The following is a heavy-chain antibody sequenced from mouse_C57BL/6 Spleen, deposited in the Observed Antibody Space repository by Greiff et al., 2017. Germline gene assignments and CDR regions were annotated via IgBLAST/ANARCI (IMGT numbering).Heavy chain of an antibody. CDR2: ISYDGSN. V-gene: IGHV3-6*01. Sequence: EESGPGLVKPSQSLSLTCSVTGYSITSGYYWNWIRQFPGNKLEWMGYISYDGSNNYNPSLKNRISITRDTSKNQFFLKLNSVTIEDTATYYCARGYDWDAMDYWGQGTSVTVSS. J-gene: IGHJ4*01. D-gene: IGHD2-4*01. CDR1: GYSITSGYY. CDR3: ARGYDWDAMDY.